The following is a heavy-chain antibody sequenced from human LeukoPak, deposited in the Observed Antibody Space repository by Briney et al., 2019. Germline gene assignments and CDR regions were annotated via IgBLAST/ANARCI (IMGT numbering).Heavy chain of an antibody. CDR3: VRESERQTASDYLYYMGV. CDR2: ISFDGKNK. Sequence: PGGSLRLSCEASGFTFSNYAMHWVRQAPGKEQQWVSVISFDGKNKKYAGSVNGRFTISRDDSKNTLFLQMNSLRTEDTAVYYCVRESERQTASDYLYYMGVWGKGTTVTVSS. J-gene: IGHJ6*03. CDR1: GFTFSNYA. V-gene: IGHV3-30*14. D-gene: IGHD6-25*01.